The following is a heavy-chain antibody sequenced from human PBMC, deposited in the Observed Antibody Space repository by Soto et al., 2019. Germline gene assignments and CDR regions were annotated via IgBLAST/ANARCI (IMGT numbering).Heavy chain of an antibody. V-gene: IGHV1-69*01. CDR3: ARQLIVPAAILYFGMDV. CDR2: IIPIFGTT. CDR1: EGTFSNYA. J-gene: IGHJ6*02. Sequence: QVPLVQSGAEVKKPGSSVKVSCKASEGTFSNYAISWVRQAPGHGLEWVGGIIPIFGTTNYAQKFRGRVTITAGEFTGTAHMELSSLRSEDTTVYYCARQLIVPAAILYFGMDVWGQGTTVTVSS. D-gene: IGHD2-2*01.